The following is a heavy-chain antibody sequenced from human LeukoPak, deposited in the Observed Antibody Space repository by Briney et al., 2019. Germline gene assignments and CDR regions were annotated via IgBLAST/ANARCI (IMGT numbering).Heavy chain of an antibody. CDR3: ARVNSARGALDY. Sequence: GGSLRLSCAASGFTVSSNYMSRVRQAPGKGLEWVSVIYSGGSTYYADSVKGRFTISRDNSKNTLYLQMNSLRAEDTAVYYCARVNSARGALDYWGQGTLVTVSS. CDR1: GFTVSSNY. D-gene: IGHD3-10*01. CDR2: IYSGGST. J-gene: IGHJ4*02. V-gene: IGHV3-53*01.